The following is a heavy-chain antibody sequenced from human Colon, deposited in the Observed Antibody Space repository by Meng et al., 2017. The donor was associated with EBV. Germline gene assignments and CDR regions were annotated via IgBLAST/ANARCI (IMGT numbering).Heavy chain of an antibody. CDR2: IYYIGGT. CDR3: ARVSGRSFDP. J-gene: IGHJ5*02. CDR1: VASAATGRYY. Sequence: QMQLPEPIPGLVTPAEPLSPPCTFSVASAATGRYYVSWIRQPPGKGLEWIAYIYYIGGTNYNPSLKSRLTISLDTSKNQFSLSLRSVTAADTAVYYCARVSGRSFDPWGQGTLVTVSS. D-gene: IGHD3-10*01. V-gene: IGHV4-61*01.